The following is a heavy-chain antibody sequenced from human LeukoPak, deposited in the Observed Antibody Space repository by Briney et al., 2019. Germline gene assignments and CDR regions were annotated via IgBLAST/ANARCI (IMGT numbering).Heavy chain of an antibody. J-gene: IGHJ3*02. D-gene: IGHD3-22*01. CDR3: ARVTPYYYDSSGYLI. CDR1: GGSISSGDYY. V-gene: IGHV4-30-4*01. Sequence: SETLSLTCTVSGGSISSGDYYWSWIRQPPGKGLEWIGYIYYSGSTYYNPSLKSRVTISVDTSKNQFSLKLSSVTAADTAVYYCARVTPYYYDSSGYLIWGQGTMVTVSS. CDR2: IYYSGST.